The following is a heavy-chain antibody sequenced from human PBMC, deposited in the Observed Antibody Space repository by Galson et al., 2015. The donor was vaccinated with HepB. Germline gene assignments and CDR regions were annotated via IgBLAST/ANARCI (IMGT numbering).Heavy chain of an antibody. J-gene: IGHJ4*02. V-gene: IGHV3-48*02. CDR2: ISSGRGTI. CDR1: GFTFSSYS. Sequence: SLRLSCAASGFTFSSYSMNWVRQAPGKGLEWISHISSGRGTIYYADSVKGRFTISRDNAKNSLYLHMNSLRDEDTAVYYCTRPGNWGPDEYWGQGTLVTVSS. D-gene: IGHD7-27*01. CDR3: TRPGNWGPDEY.